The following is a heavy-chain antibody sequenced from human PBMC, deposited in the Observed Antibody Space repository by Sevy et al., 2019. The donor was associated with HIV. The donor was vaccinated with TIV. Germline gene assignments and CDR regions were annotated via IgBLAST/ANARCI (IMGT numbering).Heavy chain of an antibody. CDR3: ARDDSSGSDDAFDI. J-gene: IGHJ3*02. Sequence: SETLSLTCTVSGGSISSGSYYWSWIRQPAGKGLEWIGRIYTSGSTNYDPSLKSRVTMSGDTSKNQFSLKLSSVTAADTAVYYCARDDSSGSDDAFDIWGQGTMVTVS. D-gene: IGHD6-19*01. CDR1: GGSISSGSYY. CDR2: IYTSGST. V-gene: IGHV4-61*02.